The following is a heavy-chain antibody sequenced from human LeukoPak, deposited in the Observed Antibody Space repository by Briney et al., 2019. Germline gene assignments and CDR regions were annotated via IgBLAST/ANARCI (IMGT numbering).Heavy chain of an antibody. CDR3: ARDRIAAAGTQGYYYMDV. CDR2: ISGSGGST. V-gene: IGHV3-23*01. D-gene: IGHD6-13*01. CDR1: GFTFSSYA. J-gene: IGHJ6*03. Sequence: GGSLRLSCAASGFTFSSYAMSWVRQAPGKGLEWVSAISGSGGSTYYADSVKGRFTISRDNSKNTLYLQMNSLRAEDTAVYYCARDRIAAAGTQGYYYMDVWGKGTTVTVSS.